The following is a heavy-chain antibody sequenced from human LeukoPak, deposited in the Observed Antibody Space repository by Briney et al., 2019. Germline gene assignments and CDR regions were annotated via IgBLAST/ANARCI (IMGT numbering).Heavy chain of an antibody. D-gene: IGHD4-17*01. Sequence: GGSLRLSCAASGFTFSSYSMNWVRQAPGKGLEWVSYISTGGSTKYYADSVKGPFTISRDNAKNSLYLQMNSLRAEDTAVYYCARGMTTVNYWGQGTLVTVSS. CDR1: GFTFSSYS. CDR3: ARGMTTVNY. J-gene: IGHJ4*02. V-gene: IGHV3-48*04. CDR2: ISTGGSTK.